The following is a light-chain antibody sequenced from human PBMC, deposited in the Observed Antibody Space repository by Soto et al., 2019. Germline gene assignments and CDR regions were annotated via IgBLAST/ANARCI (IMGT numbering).Light chain of an antibody. CDR2: GVS. CDR1: SSDVGDYNY. Sequence: QSALTQPASVSGSPGQSITISCTGTSSDVGDYNYVSWYQQHPGKAPKLIIYGVSNRLSGISNRFSGSKSGNTASLTISGLQAEDEADYYGSSYTSTNTLVFGGGTQLTVL. CDR3: SSYTSTNTLV. J-gene: IGLJ2*01. V-gene: IGLV2-14*01.